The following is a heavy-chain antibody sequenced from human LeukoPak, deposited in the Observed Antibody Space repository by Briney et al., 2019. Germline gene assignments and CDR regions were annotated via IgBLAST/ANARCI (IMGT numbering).Heavy chain of an antibody. V-gene: IGHV3-21*06. CDR3: ARGHQALRTAPLYY. J-gene: IGHJ4*02. CDR1: GFTFSSYS. CDR2: ISSGSSYI. D-gene: IGHD2-15*01. Sequence: PGGSLRLSCAASGFTFSSYSMNWVRQAPGKGLEWVSSISSGSSYIYYADSVKGRFTISRDNAKNSLFLQMNSLRAEDTAVYYCARGHQALRTAPLYYWGQGTLVTVSS.